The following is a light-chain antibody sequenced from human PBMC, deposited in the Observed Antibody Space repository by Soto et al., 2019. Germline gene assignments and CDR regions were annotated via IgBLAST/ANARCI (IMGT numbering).Light chain of an antibody. CDR1: SSDVGSYNL. CDR2: EVS. Sequence: QSALTQPASVSGSPGQSITISCTGTSSDVGSYNLVSWYQQLPGKAPKLMISEVSKRPSEVSSRFSGSKSGNTASLIISGLQPGDEADYYCGSYTTSSTLVFGGGTKLTVL. V-gene: IGLV2-14*02. CDR3: GSYTTSSTLV. J-gene: IGLJ2*01.